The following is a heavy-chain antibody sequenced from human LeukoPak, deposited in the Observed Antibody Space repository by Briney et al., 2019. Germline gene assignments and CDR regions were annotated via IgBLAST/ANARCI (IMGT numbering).Heavy chain of an antibody. D-gene: IGHD2-15*01. CDR3: AKNGDRGAYCTGGTCYPYFYYYMDV. V-gene: IGHV3-23*01. CDR2: ISSTGGTT. CDR1: GFTFSSSS. Sequence: PGGSLRLSCSASGFTFSSSSMNWVRQAPGKGLEWVSSISSTGGTTYYADSVKGRFTISRDNSKNTLYLQMNSLRAEDTAIYYCAKNGDRGAYCTGGTCYPYFYYYMDVWGKGTTVTI. J-gene: IGHJ6*03.